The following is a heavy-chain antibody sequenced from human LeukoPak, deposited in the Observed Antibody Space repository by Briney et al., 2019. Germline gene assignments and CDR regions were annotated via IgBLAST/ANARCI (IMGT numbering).Heavy chain of an antibody. Sequence: PGGSLRLSCAASGFTFSSYAIHWVRQDPGKGLEWLGIISYDGSNQDYADSVKGRFTISRDNSKNTLYLQMNSLRGEDTAVYYCAGDYGSRLTKGYYLDYWGQGTLVTVSS. CDR2: ISYDGSNQ. J-gene: IGHJ4*02. V-gene: IGHV3-30*04. D-gene: IGHD3-10*01. CDR3: AGDYGSRLTKGYYLDY. CDR1: GFTFSSYA.